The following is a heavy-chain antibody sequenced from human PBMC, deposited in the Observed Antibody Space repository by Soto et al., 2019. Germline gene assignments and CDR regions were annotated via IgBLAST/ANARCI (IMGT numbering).Heavy chain of an antibody. Sequence: QVQLVQSGAEVKKPGASVKVSCKGSGYTFTSYGISWVRQAPGQGLAWMEWISAYNGNTNYAQKLQGRATMTTDTSTSTAYMELRSLRSDDTAVYYCARDGTSIAAPRRYYYYMDVWGKGTTVTVSS. CDR2: ISAYNGNT. CDR1: GYTFTSYG. V-gene: IGHV1-18*01. J-gene: IGHJ6*03. D-gene: IGHD6-6*01. CDR3: ARDGTSIAAPRRYYYYMDV.